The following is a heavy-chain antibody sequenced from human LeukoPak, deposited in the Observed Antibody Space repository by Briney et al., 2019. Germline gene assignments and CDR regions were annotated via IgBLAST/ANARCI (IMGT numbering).Heavy chain of an antibody. D-gene: IGHD2-8*01. Sequence: GGSLRLSCAASGFTFSGSAMHWVRQASGKGLEWVGRIRSKANSYATAYAASVKGRFTISRDDSKNTAYLQMNSLKTEDTAVYYCTSTPGGAVVTNGGVDYWGQGTLVTVSS. J-gene: IGHJ4*02. CDR3: TSTPGGAVVTNGGVDY. CDR2: IRSKANSYAT. V-gene: IGHV3-73*01. CDR1: GFTFSGSA.